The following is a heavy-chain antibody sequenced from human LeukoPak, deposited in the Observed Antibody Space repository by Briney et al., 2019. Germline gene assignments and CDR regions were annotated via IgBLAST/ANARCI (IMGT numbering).Heavy chain of an antibody. J-gene: IGHJ4*02. V-gene: IGHV4-59*01. CDR3: ARGRGLTYYYDSSGYVDFDY. D-gene: IGHD3-22*01. CDR2: IYYSGST. CDR1: DGSISSYY. Sequence: ASETLSLTCTVSDGSISSYYWSWIRQPPGKGLEWIGYIYYSGSTNYNPSLKSRVTISVDTSKNQFSLKLSSVTAADTAVYYCARGRGLTYYYDSSGYVDFDYWGQGTLVTVSS.